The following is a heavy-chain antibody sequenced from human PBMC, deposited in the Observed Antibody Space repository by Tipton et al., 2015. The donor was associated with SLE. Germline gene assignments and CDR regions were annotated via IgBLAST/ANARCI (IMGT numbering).Heavy chain of an antibody. Sequence: SLRLSCAASGFSFSTYSMNWVRQAPGKGLEWVSSISFDSNYIYYADSVKGRFTISRGNAKNSLFLQMNSLRAEDTAVYYCARDPHPLTGYYPDFDYWGQGTLVTVSS. CDR3: ARDPHPLTGYYPDFDY. V-gene: IGHV3-21*03. J-gene: IGHJ4*02. D-gene: IGHD3-9*01. CDR1: GFSFSTYS. CDR2: ISFDSNYI.